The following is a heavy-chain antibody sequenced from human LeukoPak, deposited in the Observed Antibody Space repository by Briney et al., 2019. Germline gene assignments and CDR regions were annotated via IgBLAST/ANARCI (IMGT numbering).Heavy chain of an antibody. D-gene: IGHD5-18*01. CDR2: ITSSSSYI. V-gene: IGHV3-21*01. CDR1: RFTFTTYT. J-gene: IGHJ4*02. CDR3: ARDSGHSYGFDY. Sequence: PGGSLRLSCVASRFTFTTYTMNWVRQAPGKGLEWVSSITSSSSYIYYIDSVKGRFTISRDNAKNSLYLQMNSLRAEDTAVYYCARDSGHSYGFDYWGQGTLVTVSS.